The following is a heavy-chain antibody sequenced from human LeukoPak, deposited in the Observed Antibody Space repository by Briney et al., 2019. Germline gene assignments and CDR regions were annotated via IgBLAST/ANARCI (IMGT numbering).Heavy chain of an antibody. J-gene: IGHJ4*02. D-gene: IGHD3-9*01. CDR3: AKDSHYDILTRPFDY. Sequence: GGSLRLSCAASGFTFSSYAMSWVRQAPGKGLEWVSAISGSGGSTYYADSVKGRFTISRDNSKNTLYLQTNSLRAEDTAVYYCAKDSHYDILTRPFDYWGQGTLVTVSS. CDR2: ISGSGGST. CDR1: GFTFSSYA. V-gene: IGHV3-23*01.